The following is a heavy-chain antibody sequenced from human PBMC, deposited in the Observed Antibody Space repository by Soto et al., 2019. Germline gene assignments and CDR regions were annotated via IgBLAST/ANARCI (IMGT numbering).Heavy chain of an antibody. CDR3: ARRRGYSYGLDY. J-gene: IGHJ4*02. Sequence: PSETLSLTCTVSGGSITRGGYYWSWIRQHPGKGLEWIGYIYNSGTTYYNPSLKSRVTISVDTSKNQFSLKLSSVTAADTAVYYCARRRGYSYGLDYWGQGTLVTVSS. CDR2: IYNSGTT. D-gene: IGHD5-18*01. CDR1: GGSITRGGYY. V-gene: IGHV4-31*03.